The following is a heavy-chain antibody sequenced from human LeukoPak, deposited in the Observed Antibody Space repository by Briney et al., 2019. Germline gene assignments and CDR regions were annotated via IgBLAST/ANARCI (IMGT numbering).Heavy chain of an antibody. Sequence: ASVTVSCKASGYTFTSYDINWVRQAPGQGLEWMGWMNPNSGNTGYAQKFQGRVTMTRNTSISTAYMELNSLRSEDTAVYYCARGSSYYPFDYWGQGTLVTVSS. J-gene: IGHJ4*02. CDR3: ARGSSYYPFDY. CDR1: GYTFTSYD. CDR2: MNPNSGNT. V-gene: IGHV1-8*01. D-gene: IGHD3-10*01.